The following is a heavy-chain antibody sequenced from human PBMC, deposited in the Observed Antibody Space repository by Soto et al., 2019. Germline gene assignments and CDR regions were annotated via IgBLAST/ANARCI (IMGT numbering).Heavy chain of an antibody. CDR1: GFSFRNNG. Sequence: GGSLRLSCAASGFSFRNNGMHWVRQAPGKGLEWVANINKDGREKHYVDSVKGRFTISRDNTKNSLYLQMNSLRAEDTAVYYYAREKSVLAAIGDYWGQGTLVTVSS. D-gene: IGHD2-2*01. CDR2: INKDGREK. J-gene: IGHJ4*02. V-gene: IGHV3-7*01. CDR3: AREKSVLAAIGDY.